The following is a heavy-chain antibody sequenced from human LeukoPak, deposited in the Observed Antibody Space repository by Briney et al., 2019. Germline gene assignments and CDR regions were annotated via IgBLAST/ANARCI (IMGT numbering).Heavy chain of an antibody. D-gene: IGHD2-2*01. CDR1: AYTSTSYD. Sequence: ASVKVSCKASAYTSTSYDINWVRQATRQGREWVGWMNPNSGNTGYAQKFQGRVSMTRKTSISTAYMELSSLRSEDTAVYYCARGQGYCSSTSCPNWFDPWGQGTLVTVSS. V-gene: IGHV1-8*01. CDR3: ARGQGYCSSTSCPNWFDP. J-gene: IGHJ5*02. CDR2: MNPNSGNT.